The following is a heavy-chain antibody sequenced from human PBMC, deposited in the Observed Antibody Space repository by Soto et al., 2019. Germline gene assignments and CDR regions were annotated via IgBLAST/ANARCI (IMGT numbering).Heavy chain of an antibody. CDR1: GGKVTSSC. V-gene: IGHV5-10-1*01. Sequence: SGGKVTSSCSQLDRQMPGKGLEWLGKIDPSDSYTNYSPSFEGHVTISTDNSITTAYLQWSSLRASDTALYFCATVHKNWFDSCAQGTMV. CDR3: ATVHKNWFDS. CDR2: IDPSDSYT. J-gene: IGHJ5*01.